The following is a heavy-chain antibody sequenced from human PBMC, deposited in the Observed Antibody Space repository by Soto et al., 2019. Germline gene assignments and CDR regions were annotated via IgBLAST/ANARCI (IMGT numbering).Heavy chain of an antibody. CDR2: ISHWGKT. J-gene: IGHJ4*02. Sequence: QVQLVQSGAEVKKPGASVKVSCKASGYTFTNYGITWVRQAPGQGLEWMGWISHWGKTDYAQKFQGRVTMTTDSSASTSFMELRSLRSDDTARYFCARDLDGSGSYYSDYWGQGNQVPGSS. CDR3: ARDLDGSGSYYSDY. V-gene: IGHV1-18*01. CDR1: GYTFTNYG. D-gene: IGHD3-10*01.